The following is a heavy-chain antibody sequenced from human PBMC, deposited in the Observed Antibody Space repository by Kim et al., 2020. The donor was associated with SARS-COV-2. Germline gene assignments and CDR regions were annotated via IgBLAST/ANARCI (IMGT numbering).Heavy chain of an antibody. CDR3: ARSTGLRAFDI. Sequence: TYYNPSRKSRVTNSVDPSKNQFSLKLNSVTAADTAVYYCARSTGLRAFDIWGQGTMVTVSS. J-gene: IGHJ3*02. V-gene: IGHV4-39*07. CDR2: T.